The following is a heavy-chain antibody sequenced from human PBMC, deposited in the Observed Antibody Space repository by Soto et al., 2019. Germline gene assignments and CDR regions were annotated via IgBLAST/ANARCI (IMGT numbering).Heavy chain of an antibody. CDR3: AKDFRGCTSGVCLHNWCGP. CDR2: ISYDGNNK. J-gene: IGHJ5*02. D-gene: IGHD2-8*01. V-gene: IGHV3-30*18. CDR1: GFTFSSFD. Sequence: QVQLVESGGGVVQPGRSLRLSCAASGFTFSSFDVHWVRQAPGTGLEWGAVISYDGNNKYYADSVKGRITISRDNSRKMVYLQMDILRAEDTAVYYCAKDFRGCTSGVCLHNWCGPWGQGTLVTVSS.